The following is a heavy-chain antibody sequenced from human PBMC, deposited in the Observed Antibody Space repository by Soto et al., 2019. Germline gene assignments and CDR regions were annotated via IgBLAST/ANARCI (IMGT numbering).Heavy chain of an antibody. CDR2: IFSNDAK. Sequence: QVTLKESGPVLVKPTETLTLTCTVSGFSLRNTRMGVSWIRQSPGKALEWLAHIFSNDAKSYSPSLKSSLAISRDTSESQVVLTMTNVAPVDTATYYCARSLFFDYVHWYFDLWGRGTLVTVSS. V-gene: IGHV2-26*01. J-gene: IGHJ2*01. CDR3: ARSLFFDYVHWYFDL. D-gene: IGHD4-17*01. CDR1: GFSLRNTRMG.